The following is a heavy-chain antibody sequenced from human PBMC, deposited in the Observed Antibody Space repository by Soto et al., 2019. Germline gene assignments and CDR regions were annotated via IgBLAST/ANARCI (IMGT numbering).Heavy chain of an antibody. CDR1: GGDFINYG. D-gene: IGHD3-22*01. V-gene: IGHV1-69*01. J-gene: IGHJ4*02. CDR3: SRDRYYDGVGYHYESAY. Sequence: QVQLVQSGAEVKKPGSSVKVSCKASGGDFINYGISWVRQAPGQGLEWMGGIIPIFRSANYAQKFQGRVTIAAAESTTTAYMELTTLTSEDTAVYYCSRDRYYDGVGYHYESAYWGQGTLVPVSS. CDR2: IIPIFRSA.